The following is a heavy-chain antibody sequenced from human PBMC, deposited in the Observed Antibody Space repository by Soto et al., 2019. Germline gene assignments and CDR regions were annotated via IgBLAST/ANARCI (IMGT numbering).Heavy chain of an antibody. J-gene: IGHJ4*02. V-gene: IGHV4-59*01. CDR3: ARGPVPYYDSSGYSRPSSHLFDY. CDR1: GGSISSYY. CDR2: IYYSGST. D-gene: IGHD3-22*01. Sequence: SETLSLTCTVSGGSISSYYWSWIRQPPGKGLEWIGYIYYSGSTNYNPSLKSRVTISVDTSKNQFSLKLSSVTAADTAVYYCARGPVPYYDSSGYSRPSSHLFDYWGQGTLVTVSS.